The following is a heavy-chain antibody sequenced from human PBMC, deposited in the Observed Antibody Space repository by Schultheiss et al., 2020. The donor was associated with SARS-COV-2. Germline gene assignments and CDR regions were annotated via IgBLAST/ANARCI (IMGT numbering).Heavy chain of an antibody. D-gene: IGHD3/OR15-3a*01. Sequence: GSLRLSCAVYGGSLSGYYWSWIRQPPGKGLEWIGEINHSGSTNYNPSLKSRVTISVDTSKNQFSLKLSSVTAADTAVYYCARVSWGLGLGYYFDYWGQGTLVTVSS. CDR2: INHSGST. J-gene: IGHJ4*02. CDR1: GGSLSGYY. CDR3: ARVSWGLGLGYYFDY. V-gene: IGHV4-34*01.